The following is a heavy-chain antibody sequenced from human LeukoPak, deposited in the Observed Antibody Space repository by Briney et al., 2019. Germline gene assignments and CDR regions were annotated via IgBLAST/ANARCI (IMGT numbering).Heavy chain of an antibody. CDR2: INPNSGGT. V-gene: IGHV1-2*02. D-gene: IGHD2-2*01. J-gene: IGHJ4*02. CDR3: ARHSVIVVVPAPIGTFDY. CDR1: GYTFTGYY. Sequence: ASVKVSCKASGYTFTGYYMHWVREAPGQGLEWMGWINPNSGGTNYAQKFQGRVTMTRDTSISTAYMELSRLRSDDPAVYYCARHSVIVVVPAPIGTFDYWGQGTLVTVSS.